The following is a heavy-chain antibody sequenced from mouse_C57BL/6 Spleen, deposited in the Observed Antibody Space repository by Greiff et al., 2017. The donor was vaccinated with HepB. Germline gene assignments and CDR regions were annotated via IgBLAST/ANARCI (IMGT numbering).Heavy chain of an antibody. CDR3: ARGDYGSSFPYYFDD. CDR2: INPNNGGT. V-gene: IGHV1-18*01. J-gene: IGHJ2*01. Sequence: VQLQQSGPELVKPGASVKIPCKASGYTFTDYNMDWVKQSHGKSLEWIGDINPNNGGTIYNQKFKGKATLTVDKSSSTAYMELRSLTSEDTAVYYCARGDYGSSFPYYFDDWGQGTTLTVSS. D-gene: IGHD1-1*01. CDR1: GYTFTDYN.